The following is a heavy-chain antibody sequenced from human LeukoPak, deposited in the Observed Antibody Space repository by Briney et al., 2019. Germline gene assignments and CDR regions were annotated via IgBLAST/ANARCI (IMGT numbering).Heavy chain of an antibody. J-gene: IGHJ6*03. V-gene: IGHV4-34*01. CDR1: GGSFSGYY. CDR2: INHSGST. D-gene: IGHD5-24*01. Sequence: SETLSLTCAVYGGSFSGYYWSWIRQPPGKGLEWIGEINHSGSTNYSLSLKSRITISVDTSKNQFSLKLSSVTAADTAVYYCARRKGRDGYNSYYYYYYMDVWGKGTTVTVSS. CDR3: ARRKGRDGYNSYYYYYYMDV.